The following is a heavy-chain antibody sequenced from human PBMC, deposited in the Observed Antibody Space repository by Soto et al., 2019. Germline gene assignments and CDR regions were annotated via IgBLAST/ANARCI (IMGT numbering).Heavy chain of an antibody. V-gene: IGHV5-51*01. J-gene: IGHJ4*02. CDR1: GYTFTRFW. D-gene: IGHD4-17*01. Sequence: VGSLKISGRGSGYTFTRFWIGWVRQMPGKGLEWMGIIYPGDSDTRYSLSFQGQVTISADKSISTAYLQWRSLKASDTAVYYCARPGYGGFDLWGQGTLVTVSS. CDR2: IYPGDSDT. CDR3: ARPGYGGFDL.